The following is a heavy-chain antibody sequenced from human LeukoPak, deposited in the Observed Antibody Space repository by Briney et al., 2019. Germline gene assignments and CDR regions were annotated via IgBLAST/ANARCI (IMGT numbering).Heavy chain of an antibody. D-gene: IGHD2-21*02. CDR1: GYTFTSYY. J-gene: IGHJ1*01. CDR2: INPSGGST. V-gene: IGHV1-46*01. CDR3: ARTCGGDCYAEYFQH. Sequence: ASVKVSYKASGYTFTSYYMHWVRQAPGQGLEWMGIINPSGGSTSYAQKFQGRVTMTRDTSTSTVYMELSSLRSEDTAVYYCARTCGGDCYAEYFQHWGQGTLVTVSS.